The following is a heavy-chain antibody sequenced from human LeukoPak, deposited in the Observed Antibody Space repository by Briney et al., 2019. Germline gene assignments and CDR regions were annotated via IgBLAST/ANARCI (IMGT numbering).Heavy chain of an antibody. J-gene: IGHJ5*02. D-gene: IGHD3-3*01. V-gene: IGHV1-8*01. CDR1: GYTFTSYD. Sequence: GASVKVSCKASGYTFTSYDINWVRQATGQGLEWMGWMNPNSGNTGYAQKFQGRVTMTGNTSISTAYMELSSLRSEDTAVYYCARTYYDFWSGPHLGEDWFDPWGQGTLVTVSS. CDR3: ARTYYDFWSGPHLGEDWFDP. CDR2: MNPNSGNT.